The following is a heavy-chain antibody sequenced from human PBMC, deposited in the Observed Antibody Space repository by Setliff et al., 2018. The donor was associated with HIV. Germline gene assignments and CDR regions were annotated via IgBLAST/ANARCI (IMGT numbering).Heavy chain of an antibody. Sequence: ASVKVSCKPSGYTFTTYGLSWVRQAPGQGLEWMGIINANGGGTSYAQKFQGRVTMTTDTSTNTAYMELSSLRSDDTAVYYCARGGGYWFYNYGIDVWGQGTTVTVSS. CDR1: GYTFTTYG. V-gene: IGHV1-18*01. D-gene: IGHD2-8*02. CDR2: INANGGGT. CDR3: ARGGGYWFYNYGIDV. J-gene: IGHJ6*02.